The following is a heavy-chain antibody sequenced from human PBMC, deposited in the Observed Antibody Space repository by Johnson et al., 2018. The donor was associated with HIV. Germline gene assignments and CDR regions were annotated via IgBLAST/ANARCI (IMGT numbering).Heavy chain of an antibody. Sequence: QVQLVESGGGVVRPGGSLRLSCAASGFTVSSNYMSWVRQAPGKGLEWVSYISSSGSTIYYADSVKDRFTISRDNAKNSLHLQMNSLRAEDTAVYYCAREGEGYSSSWYDAFDIWGQGTMVTVSS. D-gene: IGHD6-13*01. CDR2: ISSSGSTI. CDR1: GFTVSSNY. CDR3: AREGEGYSSSWYDAFDI. V-gene: IGHV3-11*04. J-gene: IGHJ3*02.